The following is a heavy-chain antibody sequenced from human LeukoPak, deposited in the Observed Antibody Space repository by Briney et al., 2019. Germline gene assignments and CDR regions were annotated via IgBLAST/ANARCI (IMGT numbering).Heavy chain of an antibody. D-gene: IGHD3-10*01. Sequence: GGSLRLSCAASGFPFSNYAMSWVRQAPGKGLEWVSVLNARATSPHYADSVKGRFTISRDNSKNTLYLQMDRLRAEDTAVYYCAKEAWFGELALDRWGQGTLVTVSS. CDR2: LNARATSP. V-gene: IGHV3-23*01. J-gene: IGHJ5*02. CDR1: GFPFSNYA. CDR3: AKEAWFGELALDR.